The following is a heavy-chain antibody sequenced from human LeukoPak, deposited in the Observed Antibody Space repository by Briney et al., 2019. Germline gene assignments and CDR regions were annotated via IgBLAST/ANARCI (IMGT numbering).Heavy chain of an antibody. CDR3: ISLDYYGSGSLD. CDR2: IRSKANSYAT. D-gene: IGHD3-10*01. Sequence: GGSLRLSCAASGFTFSGSTMHWVRQASGKGLEWVGRIRSKANSYATAYAASVKGRFTISRDDSKNMAYLQMNSLKTEDTAVYYCISLDYYGSGSLDWGQGTLVTVSS. V-gene: IGHV3-73*01. CDR1: GFTFSGST. J-gene: IGHJ4*02.